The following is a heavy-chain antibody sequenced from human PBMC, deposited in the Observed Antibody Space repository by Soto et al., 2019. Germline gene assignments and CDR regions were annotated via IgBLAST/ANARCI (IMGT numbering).Heavy chain of an antibody. CDR3: TRVGGYYGDYPNFDY. CDR2: IYYSGTT. Sequence: QVQLQESGPGLVKPSETLSLTCTVSGGFISTYYWSWIRQPPGKGLEWIGYIYYSGTTKYNPSLTSRVTISVDTSKNHFSLKLSSVTAADTAVYYCTRVGGYYGDYPNFDYWGQGALVTVSS. V-gene: IGHV4-59*01. J-gene: IGHJ4*02. D-gene: IGHD4-17*01. CDR1: GGFISTYY.